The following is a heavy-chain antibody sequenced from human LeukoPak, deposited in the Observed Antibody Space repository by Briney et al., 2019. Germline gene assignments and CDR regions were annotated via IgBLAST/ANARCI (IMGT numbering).Heavy chain of an antibody. J-gene: IGHJ4*02. D-gene: IGHD3-22*01. V-gene: IGHV4-31*03. Sequence: SETLSLTCTVSGGSISSGGYYWSWIRQHPGKGLEWIGYIYYSGSTYYNPSHKSRVTISVDTSKNQFSLKLSSVTAADTAVYYCARGLTQYDSSGYSYYFDYWGQGTLVTVSS. CDR1: GGSISSGGYY. CDR2: IYYSGST. CDR3: ARGLTQYDSSGYSYYFDY.